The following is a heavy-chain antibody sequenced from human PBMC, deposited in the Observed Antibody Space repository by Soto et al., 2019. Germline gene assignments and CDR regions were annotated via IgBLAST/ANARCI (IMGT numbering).Heavy chain of an antibody. J-gene: IGHJ4*02. D-gene: IGHD3-22*01. CDR2: ISWNSGSI. V-gene: IGHV3-9*01. CDR3: AKDISENYYDSSGYYC. CDR1: GFTFDDYA. Sequence: GGSLRLSCAASGFTFDDYAMHWVRQAPGKGLEWVSGISWNSGSIGYADSVKGRFTISRDNAKNSLYLQMNSLRAEDTALYYCAKDISENYYDSSGYYCWGQGTLVTVSS.